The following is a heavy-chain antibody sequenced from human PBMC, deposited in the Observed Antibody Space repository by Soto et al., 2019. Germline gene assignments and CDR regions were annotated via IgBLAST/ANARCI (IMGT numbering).Heavy chain of an antibody. CDR3: ARGSLRYFDWLLYRRYYYYYGMDV. Sequence: ASVKVSCKASGYTFNSYYMHWVRQALGQGLEWLGIINPSGGSTSYAQKFQGRVTMTRDTSTSTVYMELSSLRSEDTAVYYCARGSLRYFDWLLYRRYYYYYGMDVWG. V-gene: IGHV1-46*02. CDR2: INPSGGST. CDR1: GYTFNSYY. J-gene: IGHJ6*02. D-gene: IGHD3-9*01.